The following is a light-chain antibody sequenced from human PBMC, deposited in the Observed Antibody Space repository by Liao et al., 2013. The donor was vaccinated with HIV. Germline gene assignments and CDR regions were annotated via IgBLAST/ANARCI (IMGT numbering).Light chain of an antibody. Sequence: SYELTQPPSVSVSPGQTASITCSGDKLGDKYACWYQQRPGQSPVLAIYQDSKRPSGIPERFSGSNSGNTATLTISRAEAGDEADYYCQVWDSSIRGVVFGGGTKLTVL. CDR3: QVWDSSIRGVV. CDR1: KLGDKY. CDR2: QDS. V-gene: IGLV3-1*01. J-gene: IGLJ2*01.